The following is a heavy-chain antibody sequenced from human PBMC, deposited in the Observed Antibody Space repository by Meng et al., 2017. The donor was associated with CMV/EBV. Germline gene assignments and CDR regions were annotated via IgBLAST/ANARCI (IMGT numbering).Heavy chain of an antibody. D-gene: IGHD3-3*01. V-gene: IGHV4-39*07. J-gene: IGHJ6*02. CDR3: ASCLSSITIFGSYGMDV. Sequence: SETLSLTCTVSGGSISSSSYYWGWIRQPPGKGLEWIGSIYYSGSTYYNPSLKSRVTISVDTSKNQFSLKLSSVTAADTAVYYRASCLSSITIFGSYGMDVWGQGTTVTVSS. CDR2: IYYSGST. CDR1: GGSISSSSYY.